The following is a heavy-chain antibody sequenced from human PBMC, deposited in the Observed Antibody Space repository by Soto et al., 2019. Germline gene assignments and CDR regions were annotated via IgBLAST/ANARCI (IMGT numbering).Heavy chain of an antibody. D-gene: IGHD5-12*01. Sequence: AASVKVSCKASGYTFTSYYMHWVRQAPGQGLEWMGIINPSGGSTSYAQKFQGRVTMTRDTSTSTVYMELSSLRSEDTAVYYCARPGKYSGYDSVPLDGMDVWGQGTTVTVSS. V-gene: IGHV1-46*01. J-gene: IGHJ6*02. CDR3: ARPGKYSGYDSVPLDGMDV. CDR1: GYTFTSYY. CDR2: INPSGGST.